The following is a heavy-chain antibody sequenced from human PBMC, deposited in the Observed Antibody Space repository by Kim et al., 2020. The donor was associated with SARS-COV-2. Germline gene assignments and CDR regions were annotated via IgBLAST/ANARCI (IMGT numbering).Heavy chain of an antibody. Sequence: DPGKGRFTSSKDNAKNSLYLQKNSLRPEDTAVYYCARGAKSEHYSSISNDWGQGTLVTVSS. J-gene: IGHJ4*02. CDR3: ARGAKSEHYSSISND. D-gene: IGHD1-26*01. V-gene: IGHV3-11*04.